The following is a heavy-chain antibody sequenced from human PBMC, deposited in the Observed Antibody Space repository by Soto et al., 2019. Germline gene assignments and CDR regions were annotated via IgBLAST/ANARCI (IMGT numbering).Heavy chain of an antibody. Sequence: QVQLVESGGGVVQPGRSLRLSCAASGFTFSGYAMHWVRQAPGKGLEWVAVISYDGSNNYYADSVKGRFTISRDNSKNTVYLQMNSLRPEDTAVYYCARDVRSIAVAGTYVYWGQGTLVTVSS. D-gene: IGHD6-19*01. CDR1: GFTFSGYA. J-gene: IGHJ4*02. V-gene: IGHV3-30-3*01. CDR3: ARDVRSIAVAGTYVY. CDR2: ISYDGSNN.